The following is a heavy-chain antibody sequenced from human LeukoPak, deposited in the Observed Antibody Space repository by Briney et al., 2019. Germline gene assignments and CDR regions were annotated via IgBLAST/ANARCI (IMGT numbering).Heavy chain of an antibody. CDR1: GGSFSGYY. D-gene: IGHD6-6*01. V-gene: IGHV4-34*01. J-gene: IGHJ4*02. Sequence: PSETLSLTCAVYGGSFSGYYWSWIRQPPGKGLEWIGEINHSGSTNYNPSLKSRVTISVDKSKNQFSLKLSSVTAADTAVYYCARQEESSIAALIDYWGQGTLVTVSS. CDR2: INHSGST. CDR3: ARQEESSIAALIDY.